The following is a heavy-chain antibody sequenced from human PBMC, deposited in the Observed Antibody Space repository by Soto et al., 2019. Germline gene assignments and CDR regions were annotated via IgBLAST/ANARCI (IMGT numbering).Heavy chain of an antibody. J-gene: IGHJ6*03. CDR2: ISGSGGST. V-gene: IGHV3-23*01. Sequence: PGGSLRLSCAASGFTFSSYAMSWVRQAPGKGLEWVSAISGSGGSTYYADSVKGRFTISRDNSKNTLYLQMNSLRAEDTAVYYCASYSSSHLILGPFLPLLHWGYMDVWGKGTTVTVSS. D-gene: IGHD6-6*01. CDR3: ASYSSSHLILGPFLPLLHWGYMDV. CDR1: GFTFSSYA.